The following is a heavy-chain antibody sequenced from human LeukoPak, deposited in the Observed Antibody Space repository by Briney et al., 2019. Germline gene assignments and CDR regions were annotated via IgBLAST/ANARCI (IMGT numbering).Heavy chain of an antibody. CDR2: INHSGST. D-gene: IGHD2-2*01. CDR3: ARGVSSTSLDY. Sequence: PWETLSLTCAVYGGSFSGYYWSWIRQPPGKGLEWIGEINHSGSTNYNPSLKSRVTISVDTSKNQFSLKLSSVTAADTAVYYCARGVSSTSLDYWGQGTLVTVSS. J-gene: IGHJ4*02. CDR1: GGSFSGYY. V-gene: IGHV4-34*01.